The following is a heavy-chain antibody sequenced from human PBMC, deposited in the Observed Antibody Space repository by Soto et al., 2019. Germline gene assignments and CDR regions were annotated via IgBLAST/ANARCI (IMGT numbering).Heavy chain of an antibody. J-gene: IGHJ4*02. D-gene: IGHD1-26*01. V-gene: IGHV4-31*03. CDR2: IYYSGST. Sequence: QVQLQESGPGLVKPSQTLSLTCTVSGGSISSGGYYWSWIRQHPGKGLEWIGYIYYSGSTYYNPSLKSRGTISVDTSKNQFSLKLNSVTAADTAVYYCAREGGIVGATAADYWGQGTLVTVSS. CDR3: AREGGIVGATAADY. CDR1: GGSISSGGYY.